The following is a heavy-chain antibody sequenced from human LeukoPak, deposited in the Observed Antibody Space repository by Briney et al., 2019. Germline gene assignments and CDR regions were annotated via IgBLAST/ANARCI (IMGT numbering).Heavy chain of an antibody. V-gene: IGHV3-30*04. CDR3: ARDQQVGGNYYYLDY. Sequence: GRSLRLSCAASGFSFSDYSMHWVRQAPGKGLEWVAFISYDGHYKYYADSVNGRFTISRDNSKNTLYLQMDSLRPEDTAVYFCARDQQVGGNYYYLDYWGQGTLVTVSS. J-gene: IGHJ4*02. CDR2: ISYDGHYK. CDR1: GFSFSDYS. D-gene: IGHD3-10*01.